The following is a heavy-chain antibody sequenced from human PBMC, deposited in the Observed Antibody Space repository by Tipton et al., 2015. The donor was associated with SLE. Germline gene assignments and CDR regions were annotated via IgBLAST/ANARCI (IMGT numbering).Heavy chain of an antibody. Sequence: LRLSCTVSGGSISSYYWSWIRQPPGKGLEWIGYIYYTGSTSYNPSLKSRVTMSVDTSKNQFSLKLTSVTAADTAVYYCARAILTAYNFFDYWGQGTLVTVSS. D-gene: IGHD3-9*01. J-gene: IGHJ4*02. V-gene: IGHV4-59*01. CDR2: IYYTGST. CDR3: ARAILTAYNFFDY. CDR1: GGSISSYY.